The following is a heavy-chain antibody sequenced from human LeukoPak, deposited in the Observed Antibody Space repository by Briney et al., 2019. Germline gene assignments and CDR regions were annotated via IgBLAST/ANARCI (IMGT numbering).Heavy chain of an antibody. D-gene: IGHD3-10*02. J-gene: IGHJ6*04. CDR2: ISSSSYI. CDR1: GFTFSSYG. V-gene: IGHV3-21*01. CDR3: AELGITMIGGV. Sequence: PGGSLRPSCAASGFTFSSYGMHWVRQAPGKGLEWVSSISSSSYIYYADSVKGRFTISRDNAKNSLYLQMNSLRAEDTAVYYCAELGITMIGGVWGKGTTVTISS.